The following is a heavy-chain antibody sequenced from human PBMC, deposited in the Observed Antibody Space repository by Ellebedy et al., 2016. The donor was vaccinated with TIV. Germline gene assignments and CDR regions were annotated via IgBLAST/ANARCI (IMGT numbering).Heavy chain of an antibody. CDR2: IGSGDDT. V-gene: IGHV3-13*01. CDR1: GFTFSNYD. CDR3: ARGYCSGPSCSDGYYYYMDV. Sequence: GGSLRLXCTASGFTFSNYDMHWVRQSTGESLEWVAVIGSGDDTYYTDSVRGRLTISRENAKNSLFLQLTSLTAGDTAVYYCARGYCSGPSCSDGYYYYMDVWGKGTTVTVSS. D-gene: IGHD2-2*01. J-gene: IGHJ6*03.